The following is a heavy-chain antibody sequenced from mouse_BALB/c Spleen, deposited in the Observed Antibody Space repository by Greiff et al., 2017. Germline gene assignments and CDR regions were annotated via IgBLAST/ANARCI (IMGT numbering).Heavy chain of an antibody. V-gene: IGHV3-8*02. CDR3: ARYYGYDVPPFDY. CDR2: ISYSGST. D-gene: IGHD2-2*01. CDR1: GDSITSGY. Sequence: EVKLVESGPSLVKPSQTLSLTCSVSGDSITSGYLNWIRKFPGNKLEYMGYISYSGSTYYNPSLKSRISITRDTSKNQYYLQLNSVTTEDTATYYCARYYGYDVPPFDYWGQGTTLTVSS. J-gene: IGHJ2*01.